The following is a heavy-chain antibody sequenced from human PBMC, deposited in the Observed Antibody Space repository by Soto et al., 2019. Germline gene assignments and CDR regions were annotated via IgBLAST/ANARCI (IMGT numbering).Heavy chain of an antibody. Sequence: QVQLVQSGAEVKKPGASVKVSCKASGHTLINYYMHWVRQAPGQGLDWLGKIDPSGNGTSYAERFQGRITLTSETSTNTVYVELSSLRSEDTAIYYCAINYYDSSAYLYWGQGTLVTVSS. V-gene: IGHV1-46*01. CDR2: IDPSGNGT. J-gene: IGHJ4*02. CDR3: AINYYDSSAYLY. D-gene: IGHD3-22*01. CDR1: GHTLINYY.